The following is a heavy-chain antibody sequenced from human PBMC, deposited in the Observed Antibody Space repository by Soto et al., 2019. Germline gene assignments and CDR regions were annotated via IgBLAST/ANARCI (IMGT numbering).Heavy chain of an antibody. CDR2: IYYSGST. Sequence: QVPLQESGPGLVKPSENLALTCTVSGGSISSYYWSWIRQPPGKGLEWIGYIYYSGSTNYNPSLKSRVTISVDTSKNQFSLKLSSVTAADTAVYYCARQDGYYYYYMDVWGKGTTVTVSS. V-gene: IGHV4-59*08. CDR3: ARQDGYYYYYMDV. J-gene: IGHJ6*03. CDR1: GGSISSYY.